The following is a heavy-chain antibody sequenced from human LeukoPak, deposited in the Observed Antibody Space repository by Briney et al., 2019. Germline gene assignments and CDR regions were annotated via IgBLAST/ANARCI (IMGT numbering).Heavy chain of an antibody. CDR2: ISGDGSIT. CDR1: GFTISGYW. J-gene: IGHJ4*02. Sequence: PGGSLRLSCATSGFTISGYWMHWVRQAPGKGLVWVSRISGDGSITAYADSVKGRFTISRDNAKNSLYLQMNSLRDEDTAVYYCARGLFGVPTNFDFWGRGTLVTVSS. V-gene: IGHV3-74*01. D-gene: IGHD3-16*01. CDR3: ARGLFGVPTNFDF.